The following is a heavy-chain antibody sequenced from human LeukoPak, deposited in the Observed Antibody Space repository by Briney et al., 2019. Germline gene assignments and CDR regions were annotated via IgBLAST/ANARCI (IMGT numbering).Heavy chain of an antibody. CDR3: ARGGLTESVDY. Sequence: ASVKVSCKSSGYTFTSYGINWVRPPPGQGLEWMGWISAYNGNTNYVQKLQGRVTMSTDTSTSTVYMELRSLRSDDTAVYYCARGGLTESVDYWGQGTLVTVSS. J-gene: IGHJ4*02. D-gene: IGHD3-10*01. CDR1: GYTFTSYG. CDR2: ISAYNGNT. V-gene: IGHV1-18*01.